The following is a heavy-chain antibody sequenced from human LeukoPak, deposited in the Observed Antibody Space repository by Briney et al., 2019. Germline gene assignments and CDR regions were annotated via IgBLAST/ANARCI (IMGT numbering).Heavy chain of an antibody. CDR2: ISDAGGRT. CDR1: GFTFSNYV. CDR3: AKGQTF. J-gene: IGHJ4*02. V-gene: IGHV3-23*01. Sequence: GGSLRLSCAASGFTFSNYVMNWVRQAPGKGLEWVSVISDAGGRTNYADSVKGRFTISRDNSKNILYLQMDSLRAEDTAVYYCAKGQTFWGQGTLVTVSS.